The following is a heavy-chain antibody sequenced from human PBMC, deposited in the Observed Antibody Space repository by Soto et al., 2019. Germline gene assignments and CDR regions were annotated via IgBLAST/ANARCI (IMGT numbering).Heavy chain of an antibody. J-gene: IGHJ5*02. D-gene: IGHD3-22*01. CDR2: XYYTGXT. Sequence: XXTLSLTCTVSCGSIGSYYWTWIRQPPGKGLEWIGYXYYTGXTTYSHYLKSXXTISVDTXXNQIYLKLSSVTAADTAFYYCARLGGYYQSLDTWGQGTLVTVSS. CDR1: CGSIGSYY. CDR3: ARLGGYYQSLDT. V-gene: IGHV4-59*08.